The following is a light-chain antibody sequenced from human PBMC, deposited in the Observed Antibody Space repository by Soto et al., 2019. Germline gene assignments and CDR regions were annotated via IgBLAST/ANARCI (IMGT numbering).Light chain of an antibody. CDR1: QRVGSK. Sequence: EIVLTQSPGTLSLSPGERATLSCRASQRVGSKLAWYQQKPGQAPRLLIYGASTRATGIPARFSGSGSGTQFTLTISSLQSEDFAVYYCQQYDNWPPVTFGGGTKVDIK. V-gene: IGKV3-15*01. J-gene: IGKJ4*01. CDR3: QQYDNWPPVT. CDR2: GAS.